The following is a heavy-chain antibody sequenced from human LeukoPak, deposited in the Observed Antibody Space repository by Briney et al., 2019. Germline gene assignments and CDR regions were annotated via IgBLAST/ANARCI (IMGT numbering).Heavy chain of an antibody. CDR3: ARGKDIVLII. D-gene: IGHD2-8*01. CDR1: GGTFSSYA. J-gene: IGHJ4*02. V-gene: IGHV1-69*05. CDR2: IIPIFGTA. Sequence: GASVKVSCKASGGTFSSYAISWVRQAPGQGLEWMEGIIPIFGTANYAQKFQGRVTITTDESTSTAYMELSSLRSEDTAVYYCARGKDIVLIIWGQGTLVTVSS.